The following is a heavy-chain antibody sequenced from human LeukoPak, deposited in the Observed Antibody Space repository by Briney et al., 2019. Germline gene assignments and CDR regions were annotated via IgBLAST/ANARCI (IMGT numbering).Heavy chain of an antibody. Sequence: GESLKISCKGSGYSFTTYWIGWVRQLPGKGLEWMGIIYPDDSDTRYSLSFQGQVTISADKSIRTAYLQWSSLKASDTAMYYCARVGSSGDGRYFDYWGQGTLVTVSS. CDR3: ARVGSSGDGRYFDY. CDR1: GYSFTTYW. J-gene: IGHJ4*02. V-gene: IGHV5-51*01. CDR2: IYPDDSDT. D-gene: IGHD7-27*01.